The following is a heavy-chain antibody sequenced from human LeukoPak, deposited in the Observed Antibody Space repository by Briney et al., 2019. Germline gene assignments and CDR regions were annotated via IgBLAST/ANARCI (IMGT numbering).Heavy chain of an antibody. CDR2: ISSSGSTI. CDR3: ARDYGITMVRGVPPFDP. CDR1: GFTFSSYE. J-gene: IGHJ5*02. Sequence: PGGSLRLSCAASGFTFSSYEMNWVRQAPGKGLEWVSYISSSGSTIYYADSVKGRFTISRDNAKNSLYLQMNSLRAEDTAVYYCARDYGITMVRGVPPFDPWGQGTLVTVSS. D-gene: IGHD3-10*01. V-gene: IGHV3-48*03.